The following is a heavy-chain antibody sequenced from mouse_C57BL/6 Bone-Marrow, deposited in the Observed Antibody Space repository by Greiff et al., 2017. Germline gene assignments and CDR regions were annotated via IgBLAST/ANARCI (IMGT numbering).Heavy chain of an antibody. J-gene: IGHJ4*01. CDR2: IDPETGGT. Sequence: VQLQQSGAELVRPGASVTLSCKASGYTFTDYEMHWVKQTPVHGLEWIGAIDPETGGTAYNQKFKGKAILTADKSSSTAYMELRSLTSEDSAVXYCTRSYYYGSSLYYAMDYWGQGTSVTVSS. D-gene: IGHD1-1*01. V-gene: IGHV1-15*01. CDR1: GYTFTDYE. CDR3: TRSYYYGSSLYYAMDY.